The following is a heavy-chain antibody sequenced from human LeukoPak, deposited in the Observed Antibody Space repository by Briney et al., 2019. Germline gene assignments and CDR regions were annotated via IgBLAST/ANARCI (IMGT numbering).Heavy chain of an antibody. CDR3: AKDREKPSQFDY. D-gene: IGHD1-26*01. Sequence: GGSLRLSCAASGFTVSSNYMSWVRQAPGKGLEWVSVIYSGGNTYYADSVTGRFTISRDNSKNTLYLQMNSLRVEDTAVYYCAKDREKPSQFDYWGQGTLVTVSS. V-gene: IGHV3-53*05. CDR2: IYSGGNT. CDR1: GFTVSSNY. J-gene: IGHJ4*02.